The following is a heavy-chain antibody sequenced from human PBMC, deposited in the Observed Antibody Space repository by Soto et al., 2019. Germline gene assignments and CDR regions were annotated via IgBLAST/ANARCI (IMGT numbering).Heavy chain of an antibody. Sequence: GGSLRLSCAASGFTFSSYAMSWVRQAPGKGLEWVSAISGSGGSTYYADSVKGRFTISRDNSKNTLYLQMNSLRAEDTAVYYCAKVFIILEEVYYYMDVWGKGTTVTVSS. J-gene: IGHJ6*03. V-gene: IGHV3-23*01. CDR2: ISGSGGST. CDR3: AKVFIILEEVYYYMDV. CDR1: GFTFSSYA. D-gene: IGHD3-16*02.